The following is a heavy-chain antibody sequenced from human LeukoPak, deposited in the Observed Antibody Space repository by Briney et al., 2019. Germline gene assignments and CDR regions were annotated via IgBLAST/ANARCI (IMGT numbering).Heavy chain of an antibody. J-gene: IGHJ4*02. CDR1: GGSTSSYY. V-gene: IGHV4-59*12. CDR3: ARGARGYYDSSGYRYYFDY. Sequence: SETLSLTCTVSGGSTSSYYWSWIRQPPGKGRVWIGYIYYSGSTYYNPSLKSRVTISVDRSKNQFPLKLSSVTAADTAVYYCARGARGYYDSSGYRYYFDYWGQGTLVTVSS. CDR2: IYYSGST. D-gene: IGHD3-22*01.